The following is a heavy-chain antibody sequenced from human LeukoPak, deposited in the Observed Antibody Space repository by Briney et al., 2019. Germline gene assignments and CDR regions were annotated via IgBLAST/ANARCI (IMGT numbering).Heavy chain of an antibody. CDR3: ARSRIVVVVAATGWVYFQH. D-gene: IGHD2-15*01. CDR1: GGSISSGGYY. V-gene: IGHV4-30-2*01. J-gene: IGHJ1*01. CDR2: IYHGGST. Sequence: SQTLFLTCTVSGGSISSGGYYWSWIRQPPGKGLEWIGYIYHGGSTYYNPSLKSRVTISVDRSKNQFSLKLSSVTAADTAVYYCARSRIVVVVAATGWVYFQHWGQGTLVTVSS.